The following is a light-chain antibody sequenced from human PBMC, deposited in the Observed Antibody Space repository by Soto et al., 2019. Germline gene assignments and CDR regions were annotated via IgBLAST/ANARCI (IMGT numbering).Light chain of an antibody. Sequence: QSVLTHPPYASGCRGQSGTLPCTGTSSDVGGYNYVSWYQQHPGKAPKLMIYEVSKRPSGVPDRFSGSKPGNTASLTVSGLQAEDEADYYCSSYAGSSYVFGTGTKVTVL. J-gene: IGLJ1*01. CDR2: EVS. CDR1: SSDVGGYNY. CDR3: SSYAGSSYV. V-gene: IGLV2-8*01.